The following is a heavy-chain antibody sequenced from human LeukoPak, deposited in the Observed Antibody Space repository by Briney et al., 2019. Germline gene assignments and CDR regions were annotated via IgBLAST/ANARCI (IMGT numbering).Heavy chain of an antibody. CDR2: ISGSGAAT. CDR3: AKAYSSSWPFDY. CDR1: GFPFSSYA. V-gene: IGHV3-23*01. D-gene: IGHD6-13*01. J-gene: IGHJ4*02. Sequence: GGSLRLSCAASGFPFSSYAMHWVRQAPGRGLEWVSAISGSGAATYYADSVKGRFTISRDNSKNTLYLQMNSLRAEDTAVYYCAKAYSSSWPFDYWGQGTLVTVSS.